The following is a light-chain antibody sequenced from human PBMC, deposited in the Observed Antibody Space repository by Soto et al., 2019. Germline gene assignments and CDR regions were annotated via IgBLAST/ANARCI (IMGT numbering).Light chain of an antibody. CDR3: SSYTISSTVL. CDR2: DVT. CDR1: SSDVGGYNY. J-gene: IGLJ2*01. V-gene: IGLV2-14*03. Sequence: QSALTQPASVSGSPGQSITISCTGASSDVGGYNYVSWYQQHPGKAPKLMIYDVTNRPSGVSNRFSGSKSGNTASLTISGLQAEDEADYYCSSYTISSTVLFGGGTKVTVL.